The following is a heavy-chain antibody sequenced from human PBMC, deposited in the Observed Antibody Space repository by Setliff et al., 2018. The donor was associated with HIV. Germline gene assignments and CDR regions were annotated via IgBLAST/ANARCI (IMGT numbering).Heavy chain of an antibody. J-gene: IGHJ4*02. V-gene: IGHV4-59*01. CDR2: VYYSGST. CDR3: ARADYDSGTYYFDY. Sequence: PSETLSLTCSVPGASIDNYYWSWIRQPPGRALEWIGYVYYSGSTSYNPSLKSRLAMSVDASKNHFSLRLTSVTAADTALYYCARADYDSGTYYFDYWGRGLLVIVSS. D-gene: IGHD3-22*01. CDR1: GASIDNYY.